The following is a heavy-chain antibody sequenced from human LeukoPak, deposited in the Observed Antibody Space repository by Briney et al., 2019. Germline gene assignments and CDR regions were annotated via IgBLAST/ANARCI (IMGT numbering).Heavy chain of an antibody. J-gene: IGHJ6*03. CDR2: IYYSGST. Sequence: SETLSLTCTVSGGSISSYYWSWIRPPPGKGLEWIGYIYYSGSTNYNPSLKSRVTISVDTSKNQFSLKLSSVTAADTAVYYCARAYYDFWSGYSIDYYYYYYMDVWGKGTTVTVSS. V-gene: IGHV4-59*01. CDR3: ARAYYDFWSGYSIDYYYYYYMDV. CDR1: GGSISSYY. D-gene: IGHD3-3*01.